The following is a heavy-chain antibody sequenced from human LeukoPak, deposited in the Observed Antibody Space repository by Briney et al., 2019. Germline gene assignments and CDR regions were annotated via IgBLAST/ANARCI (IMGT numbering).Heavy chain of an antibody. CDR1: GGTFSSYA. Sequence: ASVKVSCKASGGTFSSYAISWVRQAPGQGLEWMGGIIPIFGTANYAQKFQGRVTITADKSTSTAYMELSSLRSEDTAVYYCARDLSGIAGYTYGRGIDYWGQGNMVTVSS. CDR3: ARDLSGIAGYTYGRGIDY. J-gene: IGHJ4*02. V-gene: IGHV1-69*06. D-gene: IGHD5-18*01. CDR2: IIPIFGTA.